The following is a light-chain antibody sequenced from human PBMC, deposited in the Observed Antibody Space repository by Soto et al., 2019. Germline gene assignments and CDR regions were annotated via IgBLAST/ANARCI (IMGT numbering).Light chain of an antibody. Sequence: QSALTQPRSVSGSPGQSVTISCTGTSSDVGGYNFVSWYQQRPGKAPKVMIYDVRKRPSGVPDRFSGSKSGNTASLTISGLPADDGAYYYRCSYAGYCTLVFGGGTKLTVL. CDR2: DVR. CDR1: SSDVGGYNF. CDR3: CSYAGYCTLV. J-gene: IGLJ2*01. V-gene: IGLV2-11*01.